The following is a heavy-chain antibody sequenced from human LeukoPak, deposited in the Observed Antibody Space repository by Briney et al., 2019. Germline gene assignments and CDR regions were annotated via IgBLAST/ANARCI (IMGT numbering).Heavy chain of an antibody. CDR2: MSSSDGGR. CDR1: GFSFSSYA. J-gene: IGHJ4*02. CDR3: AKAPMTSWRGAFCYPFDY. Sequence: GGSLRLSCATSGFSFSSYAMSWVRQAPGKGLEWVSAMSSSDGGRYYAASVRGRFTISRDTSRSTLYLQMNSLRAEDAAVYYWAKAPMTSWRGAFCYPFDYWGQGTLVTVSS. V-gene: IGHV3-23*01. D-gene: IGHD3-3*01.